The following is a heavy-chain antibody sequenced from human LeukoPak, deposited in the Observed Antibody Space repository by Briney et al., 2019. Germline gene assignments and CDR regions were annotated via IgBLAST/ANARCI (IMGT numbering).Heavy chain of an antibody. D-gene: IGHD6-6*01. CDR1: GGSISSYY. J-gene: IGHJ4*02. CDR2: IYSSGST. CDR3: ARGEYSSTHFDY. Sequence: SETLSLTCTVSGGSISSYYWSWIRQPAGKGLEWIGRIYSSGSTNYNLSLKSRVTMSVDTSKNQFSLKLSSVTAADTAVYYCARGEYSSTHFDYWGQGTLVTVSS. V-gene: IGHV4-4*07.